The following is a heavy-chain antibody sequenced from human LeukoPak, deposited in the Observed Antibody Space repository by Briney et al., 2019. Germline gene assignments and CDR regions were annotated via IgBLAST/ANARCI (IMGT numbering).Heavy chain of an antibody. V-gene: IGHV3-23*01. CDR3: ARHEVYGSGSYYKDY. Sequence: GGSLRLSCAASGFTFSSYGMSWVRQAPGKGLEWVSAISGSGGSTYYADSVKGRFTISRDNSKNTLYLQMNSLKASDTAMYYCARHEVYGSGSYYKDYWGQGTLVTVSS. CDR1: GFTFSSYG. D-gene: IGHD3-10*01. J-gene: IGHJ4*02. CDR2: ISGSGGST.